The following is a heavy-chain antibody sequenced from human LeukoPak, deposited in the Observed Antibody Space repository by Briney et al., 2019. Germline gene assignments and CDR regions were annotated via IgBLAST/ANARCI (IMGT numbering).Heavy chain of an antibody. CDR1: GFTFDDYT. CDR2: ISWDGGST. Sequence: RGSLRLSCAASGFTFDDYTMHWVRQAPGKGLEWVSLISWDGGSTYYADSVKGRFTISRDNSKNTLYLQMNSLRDEDTAVYYCAKYVSAKGPPYALDVWGQGTTVTVSS. CDR3: AKYVSAKGPPYALDV. J-gene: IGHJ6*02. V-gene: IGHV3-43*01.